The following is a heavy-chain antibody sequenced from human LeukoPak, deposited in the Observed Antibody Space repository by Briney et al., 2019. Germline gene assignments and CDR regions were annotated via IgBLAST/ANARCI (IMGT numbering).Heavy chain of an antibody. V-gene: IGHV1-8*01. J-gene: IGHJ4*02. CDR3: ANTYYYDSSGYPSPI. D-gene: IGHD3-22*01. Sequence: AVTVSCKPCGYTFTSYYLNWVRQPAGQGGEWMGCMNPNSGNTGYAQKFQGRVTMTRNTSISTAYMELSSLRSEDTAVYYCANTYYYDSSGYPSPIWGQGTLVTVSS. CDR2: MNPNSGNT. CDR1: GYTFTSYY.